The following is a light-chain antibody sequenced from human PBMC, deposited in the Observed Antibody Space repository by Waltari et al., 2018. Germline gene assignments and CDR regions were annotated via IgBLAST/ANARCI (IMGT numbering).Light chain of an antibody. V-gene: IGKV1-8*01. Sequence: AIRMTQSPSSLSASTGDRVTITCRASQGVSSYLAWYQQKPGKAPNLLIYAASTLQSGVPSRFSGSGSGTDFSLIISCLQSEDFATYYCQQYYSDLLITFGQGTRLEIK. CDR3: QQYYSDLLIT. J-gene: IGKJ5*01. CDR2: AAS. CDR1: QGVSSY.